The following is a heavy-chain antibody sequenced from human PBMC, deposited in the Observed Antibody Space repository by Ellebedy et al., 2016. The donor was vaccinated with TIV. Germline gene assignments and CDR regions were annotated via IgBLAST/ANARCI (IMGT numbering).Heavy chain of an antibody. V-gene: IGHV4-59*01. J-gene: IGHJ4*02. CDR3: ARATYGSGMDY. D-gene: IGHD3-10*01. Sequence: MPSETLSLTCTVSGGSISRDYCSWIRQSPGKGLEWIGYIYYSESTNYNPSLKSRVTISVDTSKNQFSLKLSSVTAADTAVYYCARATYGSGMDYWGQGTLVTVSS. CDR2: IYYSEST. CDR1: GGSISRDY.